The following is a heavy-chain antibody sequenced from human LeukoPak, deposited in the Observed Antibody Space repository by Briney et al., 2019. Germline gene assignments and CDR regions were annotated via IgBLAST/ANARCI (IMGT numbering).Heavy chain of an antibody. CDR3: ARDSYDSSGYYYIDY. CDR1: GGSISSSNW. Sequence: SGTLSLTCAVSGGSISSSNWWSWVRQPPGKGLEWIGEIYHSGSTNYNPSLKSRVTISVDRSKNQFSLKLSSVTAADTAVYYCARDSYDSSGYYYIDYWGQGTLVTVSS. D-gene: IGHD3-22*01. V-gene: IGHV4-4*02. J-gene: IGHJ4*02. CDR2: IYHSGST.